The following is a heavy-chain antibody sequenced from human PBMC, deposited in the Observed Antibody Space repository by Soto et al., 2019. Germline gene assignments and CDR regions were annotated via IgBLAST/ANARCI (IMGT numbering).Heavy chain of an antibody. Sequence: VGSLRLSCAASGFTFSSYAMYWLRQAPGKGLEWVAVISYDGSDKYYADSVKGRFTISRDNSKNTLYLQMNSLRPEDTAVYYCARPHGYWSSPRCYLYYGMEVWGQGNTV. CDR2: ISYDGSDK. V-gene: IGHV3-30-3*01. D-gene: IGHD2-2*01. J-gene: IGHJ6*02. CDR3: ARPHGYWSSPRCYLYYGMEV. CDR1: GFTFSSYA.